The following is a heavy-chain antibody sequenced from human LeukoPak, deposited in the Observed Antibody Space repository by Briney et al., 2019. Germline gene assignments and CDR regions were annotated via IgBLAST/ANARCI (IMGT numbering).Heavy chain of an antibody. J-gene: IGHJ3*02. CDR1: GFTFSSYA. CDR2: ISYDGSNK. V-gene: IGHV3-30-3*01. Sequence: GGSLRLSCAASGFTFSSYAMHWVRQAPGKGLEWVAVISYDGSNKYYADSVKGRFTISRDNSKNTLYLQMNSLRAEDTAVYYCARERRVYSYGEPDAFDIWGQGTMVTVSS. CDR3: ARERRVYSYGEPDAFDI. D-gene: IGHD5-18*01.